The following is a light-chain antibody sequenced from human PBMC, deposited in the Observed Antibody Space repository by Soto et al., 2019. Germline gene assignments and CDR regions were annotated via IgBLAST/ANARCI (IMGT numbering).Light chain of an antibody. CDR3: QQRSNWPPYT. CDR1: QSVSSY. CDR2: DAS. V-gene: IGKV3-11*01. Sequence: EIVLTQSPATLSLSPGERATLSCRASQSVSSYLAWYQQKPGQAPRLLIYDASNRATGIPARFSGSGSGTAFTLTISSLEPEDFAVYYCQQRSNWPPYTFGQWTKLEIK. J-gene: IGKJ2*01.